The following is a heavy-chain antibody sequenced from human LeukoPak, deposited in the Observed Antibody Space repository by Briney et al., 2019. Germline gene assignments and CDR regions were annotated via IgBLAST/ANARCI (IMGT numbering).Heavy chain of an antibody. CDR2: TNPNSGNT. Sequence: GAPVKVSCKASGYTFTSYDINWVRQATGQGLEWMGWTNPNSGNTGYAQKFQGRVTMTRNTSISTAYMELSSLRSEDTAVYYCALTYSSGWYKGKYYFDYWGQGTLVTVSS. J-gene: IGHJ4*02. CDR3: ALTYSSGWYKGKYYFDY. CDR1: GYTFTSYD. D-gene: IGHD6-19*01. V-gene: IGHV1-8*01.